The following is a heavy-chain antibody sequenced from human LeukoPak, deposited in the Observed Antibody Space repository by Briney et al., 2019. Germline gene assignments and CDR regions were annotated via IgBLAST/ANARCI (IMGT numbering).Heavy chain of an antibody. J-gene: IGHJ4*02. CDR3: ASTIFGGGHAGTFDY. CDR1: GGSISSSSYY. D-gene: IGHD3-3*01. Sequence: PSETLSLTCTVSGGSISSSSYYWGWIRQPPGKGLEWIGSIYYSGSTYYNPSLKSRVTISVDTSKNQFSLKPSSVTAADTAVYYCASTIFGGGHAGTFDYWGQGTLVTVSS. CDR2: IYYSGST. V-gene: IGHV4-39*01.